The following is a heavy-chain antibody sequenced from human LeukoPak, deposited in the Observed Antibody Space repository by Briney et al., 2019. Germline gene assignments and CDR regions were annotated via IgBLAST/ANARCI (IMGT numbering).Heavy chain of an antibody. Sequence: GGSLRLSCAASGFTFSSYAMSWVRQAPGKGLVWVSTLTSSGDSTYYADSVKGRFTISRDNSKNTLYLQMNSLRAEDTAVYYCARSNTVGADLSFDSWGQGTLVTVSS. J-gene: IGHJ4*02. D-gene: IGHD1-26*01. CDR3: ARSNTVGADLSFDS. CDR1: GFTFSSYA. V-gene: IGHV3-23*01. CDR2: LTSSGDST.